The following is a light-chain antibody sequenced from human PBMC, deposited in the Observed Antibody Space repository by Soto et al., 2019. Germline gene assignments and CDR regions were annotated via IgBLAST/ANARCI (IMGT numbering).Light chain of an antibody. CDR2: GAS. Sequence: EMVVTQSPAPLSVSPGERATLSCRASQSVSSNLAWYQQKPGQAPRLLIYGASTRATGIPARFSGSGSGTEFTLTISSLQSEDFAVYYCQQYNNWPRTFGQGTTGDIK. CDR1: QSVSSN. V-gene: IGKV3-15*01. J-gene: IGKJ1*01. CDR3: QQYNNWPRT.